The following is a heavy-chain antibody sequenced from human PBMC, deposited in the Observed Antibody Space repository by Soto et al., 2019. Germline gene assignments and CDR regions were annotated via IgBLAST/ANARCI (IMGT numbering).Heavy chain of an antibody. CDR2: ISSSGRTI. Sequence: QVQLVESGGGLVKPGGSLRLSCAASGFTFNDYYMSWIRQAPGKGLEWVSDISSSGRTIYYAESVKGRITISRDNAKISLYMQRNSLRAADTAVYYGARGYSNCVLYWGQGTLVTFSS. CDR1: GFTFNDYY. J-gene: IGHJ4*02. V-gene: IGHV3-11*01. D-gene: IGHD4-4*01. CDR3: ARGYSNCVLY.